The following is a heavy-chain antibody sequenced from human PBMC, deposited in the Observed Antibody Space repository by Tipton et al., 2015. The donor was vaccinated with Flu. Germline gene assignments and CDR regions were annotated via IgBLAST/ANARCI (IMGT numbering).Heavy chain of an antibody. Sequence: VQLVQSGAELKKPGASVKVSCKGSGYTFTAHYMHWVRQAPGQGLEWVANINYDGTTIYYVDSVKGRFTISRDNAKNSVYLQMNNLRVEDTAVYYCTRRLVEDWGQGTQVTVSS. V-gene: IGHV3-7*02. CDR3: TRRLVED. CDR1: GYTFTAHY. J-gene: IGHJ4*02. CDR2: INYDGTTI.